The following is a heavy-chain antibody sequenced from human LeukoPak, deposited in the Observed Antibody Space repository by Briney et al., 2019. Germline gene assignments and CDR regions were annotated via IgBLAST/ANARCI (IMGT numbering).Heavy chain of an antibody. CDR1: GGTFSSYA. Sequence: GASVKVSCKASGGTFSSYAISWVRQAPGQGLEWMGGIIPIFGTANYAQKFQGRATITTDESTSTAYMELSSLRSEDTAVYYCARATAMVSGIFDYWGQGTLVTVSS. D-gene: IGHD5-18*01. CDR2: IIPIFGTA. V-gene: IGHV1-69*05. J-gene: IGHJ4*02. CDR3: ARATAMVSGIFDY.